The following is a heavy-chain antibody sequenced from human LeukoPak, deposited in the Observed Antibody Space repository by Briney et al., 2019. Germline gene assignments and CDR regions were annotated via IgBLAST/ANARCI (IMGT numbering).Heavy chain of an antibody. J-gene: IGHJ4*02. CDR1: GFTFSSYS. V-gene: IGHV3-21*01. CDR3: ARDPDTAMVLGYFDY. Sequence: PGGSLRLSCAASGFTFSSYSMNWVRQAPGKGLEWVSSISSSSSYIYYADSVKGRFTISRDNAKNSLYLRMNSLRAEDTAVYYCARDPDTAMVLGYFDYWGQGTLVTVSS. D-gene: IGHD5-18*01. CDR2: ISSSSSYI.